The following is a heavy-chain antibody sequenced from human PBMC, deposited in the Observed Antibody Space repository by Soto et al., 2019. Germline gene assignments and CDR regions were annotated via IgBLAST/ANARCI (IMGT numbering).Heavy chain of an antibody. Sequence: QLQLQESGPGLVKPSETLSLTCTVSGGSISSSSYYWGWIRQPPGKGLEWIGSIYYSGSTYYNPSLKSRVTISVDTYKNQFSLKLSSVTAADTAVYYCARQRGHIVVVPAAMYYWGQGTLVTVSS. D-gene: IGHD2-2*01. V-gene: IGHV4-39*01. CDR1: GGSISSSSYY. CDR3: ARQRGHIVVVPAAMYY. J-gene: IGHJ4*02. CDR2: IYYSGST.